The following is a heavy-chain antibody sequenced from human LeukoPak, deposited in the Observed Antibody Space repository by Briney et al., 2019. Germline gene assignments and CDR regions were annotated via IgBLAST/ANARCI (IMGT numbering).Heavy chain of an antibody. CDR3: ARGLDYCSGGSCYFDY. CDR2: INHSGST. J-gene: IGHJ4*02. V-gene: IGHV4-34*01. Sequence: PSETLSLTCAVYGGSFSGYYWSWIRQPPGKGLEWIGEINHSGSTNYSPSLKSRVTISVDTSKNQFSLKLSSVTAADTAVYYCARGLDYCSGGSCYFDYWGQGTLVTVSS. CDR1: GGSFSGYY. D-gene: IGHD2-15*01.